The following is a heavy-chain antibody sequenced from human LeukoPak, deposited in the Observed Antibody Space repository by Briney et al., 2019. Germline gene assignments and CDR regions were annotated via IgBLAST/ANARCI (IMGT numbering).Heavy chain of an antibody. D-gene: IGHD1-20*01. Sequence: QSGGSLRLSCAASGFTFNAHWMHWVRHPPEKGLVWVSRINTDGSVTNYADSVKGRFTISRDNARDTLYLQMNSLRVEDTAVYYCARDLNWNQGDYWGQGSLVTVSS. CDR1: GFTFNAHW. CDR2: INTDGSVT. V-gene: IGHV3-74*01. J-gene: IGHJ4*02. CDR3: ARDLNWNQGDY.